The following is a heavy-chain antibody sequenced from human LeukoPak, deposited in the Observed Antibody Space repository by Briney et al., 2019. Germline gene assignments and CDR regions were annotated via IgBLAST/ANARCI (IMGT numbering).Heavy chain of an antibody. D-gene: IGHD2-15*01. CDR3: ARRLLGYCSGGSCYSGYFQH. CDR1: GFTFSSYW. J-gene: IGHJ1*01. CDR2: INHSGST. Sequence: GSLRLSCAGSGFTFSSYWMSWVRQAPGKGLEWIGEINHSGSTNSNPSLKSRVTVSVDTSKNLFSLKLSSVTAADTAVYYCARRLLGYCSGGSCYSGYFQHWGQGTLVTVSS. V-gene: IGHV4-34*01.